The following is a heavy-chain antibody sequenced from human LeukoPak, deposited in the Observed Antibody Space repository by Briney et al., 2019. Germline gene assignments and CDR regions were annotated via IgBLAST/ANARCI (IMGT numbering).Heavy chain of an antibody. V-gene: IGHV3-21*01. J-gene: IGHJ3*02. D-gene: IGHD3-22*01. CDR3: ARELSGYYWVDAFDI. CDR2: IFPSGGKI. Sequence: PGGSLRLSCAASGFTFSTFAMIWVRQPPGKGLEWVSSIFPSGGKIHYADSVRGRFTISRDNAKNSLYLQMNSLRAEDTAVYYCARELSGYYWVDAFDIWGQGTMVTVSS. CDR1: GFTFSTFA.